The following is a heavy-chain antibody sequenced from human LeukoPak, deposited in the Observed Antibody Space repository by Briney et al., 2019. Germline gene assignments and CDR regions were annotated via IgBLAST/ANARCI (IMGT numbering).Heavy chain of an antibody. Sequence: GGSLRLSCAASGFTFSSYAMKWVRLAPGKGLQWVSAISGSGGGTFYTDFVKGRFTISRDNSKNTVYLQMNSLRAEDTAVYYCAKVGFSDYWGQGTLVTVSS. CDR1: GFTFSSYA. V-gene: IGHV3-23*01. J-gene: IGHJ4*02. CDR2: ISGSGGGT. D-gene: IGHD6-25*01. CDR3: AKVGFSDY.